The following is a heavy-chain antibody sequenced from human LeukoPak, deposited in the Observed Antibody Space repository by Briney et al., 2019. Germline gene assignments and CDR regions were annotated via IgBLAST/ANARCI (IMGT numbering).Heavy chain of an antibody. CDR2: ISSSSSYI. Sequence: GGSLRLSCAASGFTFSSYSMNWVRQVPGKGLEWVSSISSSSSYIYYADSVKGRFTISRDNGKNSLYLQMNSLRVEDTAVYYCARDTRGVAVVSATDYWGQGTLVTVS. J-gene: IGHJ4*02. CDR3: ARDTRGVAVVSATDY. V-gene: IGHV3-21*01. D-gene: IGHD2-2*01. CDR1: GFTFSSYS.